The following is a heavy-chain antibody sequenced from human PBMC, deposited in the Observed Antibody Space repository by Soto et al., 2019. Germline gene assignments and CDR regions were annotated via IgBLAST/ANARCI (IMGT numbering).Heavy chain of an antibody. Sequence: GGSLRLSFEASGFTFSIYNMNWVRQVSGMVLEWLSFIGISYNIYYADSVKGRFTISIDNVKNSLHLHMNSLRAEDTAVYYCARERDYYDSSGSWRDSDFDYWGQGT. CDR1: GFTFSIYN. J-gene: IGHJ4*02. CDR2: IGISYNI. CDR3: ARERDYYDSSGSWRDSDFDY. D-gene: IGHD3-22*01. V-gene: IGHV3-48*01.